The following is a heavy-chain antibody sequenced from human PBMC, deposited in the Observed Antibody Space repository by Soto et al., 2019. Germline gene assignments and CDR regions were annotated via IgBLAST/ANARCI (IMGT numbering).Heavy chain of an antibody. CDR3: ARDIGYCINGVCLYNWFDP. CDR1: GYSISSGYY. CDR2: IYHSGST. V-gene: IGHV4-38-2*02. Sequence: PSETLSLTCAVSGYSISSGYYWGWIRQPPGKGLEWIGSIYHSGSTYYNPSLKSRVTLSVDTSKNQFSLKLSSVTAADTAVYYCARDIGYCINGVCLYNWFDPWGQGTLVTVSS. D-gene: IGHD2-8*01. J-gene: IGHJ5*02.